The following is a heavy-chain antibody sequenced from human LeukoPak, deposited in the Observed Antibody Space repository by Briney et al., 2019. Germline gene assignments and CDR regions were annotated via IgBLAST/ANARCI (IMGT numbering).Heavy chain of an antibody. V-gene: IGHV3-48*01. D-gene: IGHD5-18*01. CDR1: GFTFSSHS. Sequence: PGGSLRLSCAASGFTFSSHSMNWVRQAPGKGLEWVSYISSSSSTIYYADSVKGRFTISRDNAKNSLYLQMNSLRAEDTAVYYCARGLRGYSYGPTPFDYWGQGTLVTVSS. CDR2: ISSSSSTI. J-gene: IGHJ4*02. CDR3: ARGLRGYSYGPTPFDY.